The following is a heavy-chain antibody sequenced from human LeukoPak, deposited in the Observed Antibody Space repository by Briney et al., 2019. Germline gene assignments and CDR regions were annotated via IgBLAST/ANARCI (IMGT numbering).Heavy chain of an antibody. CDR1: GFTSSSYA. CDR2: ISGSGGST. Sequence: PGGSLRLSCAASGFTSSSYAMSWVRQAPGKGLEWVSAISGSGGSTYYADSVKGRFTISRDNSKNTLYLQMNSLRAEDTAVYYCAKVGEWAYYFDYWGQGTLVTVSS. V-gene: IGHV3-23*01. J-gene: IGHJ4*02. CDR3: AKVGEWAYYFDY. D-gene: IGHD1-26*01.